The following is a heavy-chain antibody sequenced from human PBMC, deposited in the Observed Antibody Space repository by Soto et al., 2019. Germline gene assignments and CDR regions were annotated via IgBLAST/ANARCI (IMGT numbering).Heavy chain of an antibody. J-gene: IGHJ6*02. CDR3: ASMYYDLPHAPHNYYYYGMDV. Sequence: QVQLVESGGGVVQPGRSLRLSCAASGFTFSSYGMHWVRQAPGKGLEWVAVIWYDGSNKYYADSVKGRFTISRDNSKNTMYLQMNSLRAEDTAVYYCASMYYDLPHAPHNYYYYGMDVWGQGTTVTVSS. V-gene: IGHV3-33*01. CDR2: IWYDGSNK. CDR1: GFTFSSYG. D-gene: IGHD3-3*01.